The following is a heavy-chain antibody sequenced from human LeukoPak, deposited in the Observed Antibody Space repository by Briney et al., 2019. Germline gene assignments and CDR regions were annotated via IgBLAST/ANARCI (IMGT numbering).Heavy chain of an antibody. CDR1: GFTFSSYA. CDR2: ISYDGSNK. D-gene: IGHD6-13*01. J-gene: IGHJ5*02. CDR3: ARDGYSSRLGNNWFDP. Sequence: GGSLRLSCAASGFTFSSYAMHWVRQAPGKGLEWVAVISYDGSNKYYADSVKGRFTISRDNSKNTLYLQMNSLRAEDTAVYYCARDGYSSRLGNNWFDPWGQGTLVTVSS. V-gene: IGHV3-30*04.